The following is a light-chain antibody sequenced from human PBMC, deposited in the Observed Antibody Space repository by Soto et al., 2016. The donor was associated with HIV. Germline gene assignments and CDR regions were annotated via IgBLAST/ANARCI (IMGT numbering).Light chain of an antibody. CDR1: QGIANY. CDR2: GAS. J-gene: IGKJ4*01. CDR3: QKYNGGRDLV. V-gene: IGKV1-27*01. Sequence: DIQMTQSPASLSASVGGRVAISCRASQGIANYVAWYQKKAGKSPKLLIYGASTLQPGVPSRFSGRGSGTDFTLTISSLQPEDVATYYCQKYNGGRDLVFGGGTKVEIK.